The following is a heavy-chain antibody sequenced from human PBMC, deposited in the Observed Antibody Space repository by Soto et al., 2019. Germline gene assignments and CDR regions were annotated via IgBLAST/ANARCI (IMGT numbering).Heavy chain of an antibody. CDR1: GGSISSTSYY. D-gene: IGHD2-15*01. V-gene: IGHV4-39*01. Sequence: QLQLQESGPGLVKPSETLSLTCTVSGGSISSTSYYWGWIRQPPGKGLEWIGSIYYTGKIYYSPSLKSRVTISVETSKNQFSLKLSSVTAADTSVYWCARHDRSGDSGTPPHYFDYWGQGTLVTVSS. CDR2: IYYTGKI. J-gene: IGHJ4*02. CDR3: ARHDRSGDSGTPPHYFDY.